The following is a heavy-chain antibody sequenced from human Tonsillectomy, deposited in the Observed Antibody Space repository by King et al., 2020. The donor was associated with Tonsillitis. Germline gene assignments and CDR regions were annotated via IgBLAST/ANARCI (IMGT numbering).Heavy chain of an antibody. CDR2: IWYDGSNE. D-gene: IGHD3-10*01. CDR3: ARLNYGSGRGFDY. J-gene: IGHJ4*02. CDR1: GFTFSSYG. V-gene: IGHV3-33*01. Sequence: VQLVESGGGVVQPGRSLRLSCAASGFTFSSYGMHWVRQAPGKGLEWVAVIWYDGSNEYYADSVKGRFTISRDNSKNTLYLQTHSLRAEDTAVYYCARLNYGSGRGFDYWGQGTLVTVSS.